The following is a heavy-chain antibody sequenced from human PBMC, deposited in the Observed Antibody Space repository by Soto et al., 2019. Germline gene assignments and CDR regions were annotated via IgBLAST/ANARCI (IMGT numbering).Heavy chain of an antibody. J-gene: IGHJ4*02. CDR2: MNPNSGNT. V-gene: IGHV1-8*01. D-gene: IGHD3-16*01. Sequence: ASVKVSCKASGYTFTSYDINWVRQATGQGLEWMGWMNPNSGNTGYAQKFQGRVTMTRNTSISTAYMELSSLRSEDTAVYYCARRGPRGRYLREKTYYFDYWGQGTLVTVSS. CDR3: ARRGPRGRYLREKTYYFDY. CDR1: GYTFTSYD.